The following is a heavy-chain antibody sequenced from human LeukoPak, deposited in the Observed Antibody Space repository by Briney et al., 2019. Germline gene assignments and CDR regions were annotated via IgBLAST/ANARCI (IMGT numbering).Heavy chain of an antibody. Sequence: ASVKVSCKASGYTFTSYYMHWVRQAPGQGREWMGIINPIGGITSYAQKFQGRVTMTRDTSTSAVYMELSSLRSEDTAVYYCARDSANGDYSWFDPWGQGTLVTVSS. CDR1: GYTFTSYY. CDR3: ARDSANGDYSWFDP. D-gene: IGHD4-17*01. J-gene: IGHJ5*02. CDR2: INPIGGIT. V-gene: IGHV1-46*01.